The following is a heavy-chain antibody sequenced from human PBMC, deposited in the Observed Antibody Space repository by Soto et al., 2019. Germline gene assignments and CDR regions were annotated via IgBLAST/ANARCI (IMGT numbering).Heavy chain of an antibody. J-gene: IGHJ6*02. D-gene: IGHD3-16*01. Sequence: QVQLQESGPGLVKPSQTLSLTCTVSGGSISSGRNFWSWIRQHPGKGLEWIGYIYSSGSTSYNPSLKRRRIISLGTFRNEFSLRLRSVTAADTAVYFCARGGEFVMGLYFGMDVWGQGTTVIVSS. V-gene: IGHV4-31*03. CDR3: ARGGEFVMGLYFGMDV. CDR2: IYSSGST. CDR1: GGSISSGRNF.